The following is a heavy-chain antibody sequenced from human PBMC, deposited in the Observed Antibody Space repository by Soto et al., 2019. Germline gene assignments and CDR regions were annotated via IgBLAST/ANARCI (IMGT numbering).Heavy chain of an antibody. V-gene: IGHV3-21*06. Sequence: WGSLRLSCAASGFTFGRYSINFFRHSPGKGLEWVSSISSTTNYIYYGDSMKGRFTISRDNAKNSLYLEMNSLRAEDTAVYYCARESEDLTSNFDYWGQGTLVTVSS. CDR1: GFTFGRYS. J-gene: IGHJ4*02. CDR2: ISSTTNYI. CDR3: ARESEDLTSNFDY.